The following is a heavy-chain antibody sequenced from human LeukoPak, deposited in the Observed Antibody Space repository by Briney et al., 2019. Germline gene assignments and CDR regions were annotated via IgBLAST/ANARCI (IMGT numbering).Heavy chain of an antibody. V-gene: IGHV4-4*07. CDR3: ARAGYTASYYSLDY. D-gene: IGHD1-26*01. Sequence: SGTLSLTCTVSGGSISSYYWGWIRQPAGKGLEWIGRIYTTGTTNYNPSFKSRVTISVDTSKNQFSLKLTSVTAADTAVYYCARAGYTASYYSLDYWGQGALVTVS. CDR1: GGSISSYY. J-gene: IGHJ4*02. CDR2: IYTTGTT.